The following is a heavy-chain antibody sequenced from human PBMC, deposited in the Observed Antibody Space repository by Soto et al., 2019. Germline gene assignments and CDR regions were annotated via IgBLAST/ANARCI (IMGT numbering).Heavy chain of an antibody. V-gene: IGHV3-30*04. J-gene: IGHJ4*02. CDR2: ISYDGSNK. D-gene: IGHD2-2*01. Sequence: GSLRLSCAASGFTFSSYAMHWVRQAPGKGLEWVAVISYDGSNKYYADSVKGRFTISRDNSKNTLYLQMNSLRAEDTAVYYCARGVNHARYCSSTSCSYFDYWGQGTLVTVSS. CDR1: GFTFSSYA. CDR3: ARGVNHARYCSSTSCSYFDY.